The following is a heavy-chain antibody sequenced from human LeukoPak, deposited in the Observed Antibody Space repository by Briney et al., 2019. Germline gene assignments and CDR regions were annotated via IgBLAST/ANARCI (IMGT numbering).Heavy chain of an antibody. CDR2: INSDGSST. J-gene: IGHJ5*02. Sequence: GGSLRLSCAASGFTFSSYWMHWVRQAPGKGLVWVSRINSDGSSTSYADSVKGRFTISRDNAKNTLYLQMNSLRAEDTAVYYCARLYSSSWYDWFDPWGQGTLVTVSS. CDR3: ARLYSSSWYDWFDP. V-gene: IGHV3-74*01. D-gene: IGHD6-13*01. CDR1: GFTFSSYW.